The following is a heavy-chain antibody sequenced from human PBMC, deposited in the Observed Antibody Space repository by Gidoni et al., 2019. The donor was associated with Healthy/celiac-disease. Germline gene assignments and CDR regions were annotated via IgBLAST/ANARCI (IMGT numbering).Heavy chain of an antibody. CDR3: AHTSSADFDY. CDR1: RFPLSTSGVG. J-gene: IGHJ4*02. Sequence: ITLKESGPTLVKPTQTLTLTCTCSRFPLSTSGVGVGWIRQHPGKALEWLARISWDDDKRYSPTLKSRLTITKDTSKNQVVLKMTNMDPVDTATYYCAHTSSADFDYWGQGTLVTVSS. CDR2: ISWDDDK. V-gene: IGHV2-5*02. D-gene: IGHD6-6*01.